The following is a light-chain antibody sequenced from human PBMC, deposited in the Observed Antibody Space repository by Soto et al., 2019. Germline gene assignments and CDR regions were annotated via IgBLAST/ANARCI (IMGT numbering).Light chain of an antibody. CDR1: QSVRSN. CDR3: QQYNNWTPWT. Sequence: EIVMTQSPATLSVSPGERATLSCRASQSVRSNLAWYQQKPGQAPRLLIYGVSTRATGIPARLSGSGSETEFTLTISSLQSEDFAVYYCQQYNNWTPWTFGQGTNVEVK. J-gene: IGKJ1*01. V-gene: IGKV3-15*01. CDR2: GVS.